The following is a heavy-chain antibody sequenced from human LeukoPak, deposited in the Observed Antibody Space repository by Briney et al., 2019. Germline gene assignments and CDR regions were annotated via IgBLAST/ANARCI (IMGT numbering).Heavy chain of an antibody. J-gene: IGHJ3*02. CDR1: GFTFSEYY. V-gene: IGHV3-11*04. D-gene: IGHD6-19*01. CDR2: IISTGGTI. Sequence: GGSLRLSCAASGFTFSEYYMSWIRQAPGKGLEGLSYIISTGGTIYYADSVKGRFTISRDNAKNSLYLQMNSLRAEDTAVYYCAGYSSGWFGAFHIWGQGTMVTVSS. CDR3: AGYSSGWFGAFHI.